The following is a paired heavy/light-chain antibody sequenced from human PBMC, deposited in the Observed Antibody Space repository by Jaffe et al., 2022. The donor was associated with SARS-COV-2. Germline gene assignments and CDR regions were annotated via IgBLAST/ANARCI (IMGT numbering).Heavy chain of an antibody. CDR1: GYTFSTYG. Sequence: QVQLVQSGAEVKKPGASVKVSCKASGYTFSTYGISWVRQAPGQGLEWMGWISSYNGNTNYAQNLQGRLTMTTDTSTSTASMELRSLRSDDTAVYYCARGRSTYYFDYWGQGTLVTVSS. CDR3: ARGRSTYYFDY. D-gene: IGHD1-26*01. J-gene: IGHJ4*02. CDR2: ISSYNGNT. V-gene: IGHV1-18*01.
Light chain of an antibody. CDR3: GTWDSSLSAVV. CDR2: DNN. Sequence: QSVLTQPPSVSAAPGQKVTISCSGSSSNIGNNYVSWYQQLPRTAPKLLIYDNNKRPSGIPDRFSGSKSGTSATLGITGLQTGDEADYYCGTWDSSLSAVVFGGGTKLTVL. V-gene: IGLV1-51*01. CDR1: SSNIGNNY. J-gene: IGLJ2*01.